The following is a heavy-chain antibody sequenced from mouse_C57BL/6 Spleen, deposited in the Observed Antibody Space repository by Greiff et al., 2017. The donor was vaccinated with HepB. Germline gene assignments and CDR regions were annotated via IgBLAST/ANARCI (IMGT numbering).Heavy chain of an antibody. CDR3: ARRYYYGSSYGYFDV. Sequence: VQLQQSGSELRSPGSSVKLSCKDFDSEVFPIAYMSWVRQKPGHGFEWIGGILPSIGRTIYGEKFEDKATLDADTLSNTAYLELNSLTSEDSAIYYCARRYYYGSSYGYFDVWGTGTTVTVSS. V-gene: IGHV15-2*01. J-gene: IGHJ1*03. CDR1: DSEVFPIAY. CDR2: ILPSIGRT. D-gene: IGHD1-1*01.